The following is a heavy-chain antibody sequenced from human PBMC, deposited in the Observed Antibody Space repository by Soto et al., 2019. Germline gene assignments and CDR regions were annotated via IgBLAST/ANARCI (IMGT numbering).Heavy chain of an antibody. V-gene: IGHV4-39*01. CDR1: GGSISSSSYY. J-gene: IGHJ3*02. Sequence: QLQLQESGPGLVKPSETLSLTCTVSGGSISSSSYYWGWIRQPPGKGLEWIGSIYYSGSTYYNPCLKSRVTISVDTSKNQFSLKLSSVTAADTAVYYCARHGQAKWRVVVAAGAFDIWGQGTMVTVSS. D-gene: IGHD2-15*01. CDR3: ARHGQAKWRVVVAAGAFDI. CDR2: IYYSGST.